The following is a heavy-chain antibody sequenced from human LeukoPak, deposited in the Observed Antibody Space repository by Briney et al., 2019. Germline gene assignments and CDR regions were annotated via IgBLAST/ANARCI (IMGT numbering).Heavy chain of an antibody. Sequence: KTSETLSLTCTVSGGSISSYYWSWIRQPPGKGLEWIGYIYYSGSTNYNPSLKSRVTISVDTSKNQFSLKLSSVTAADTAVYYCARCLVSEMATIRGYFDYWGQGTLVTVSS. CDR2: IYYSGST. CDR3: ARCLVSEMATIRGYFDY. V-gene: IGHV4-59*01. CDR1: GGSISSYY. J-gene: IGHJ4*02. D-gene: IGHD5-24*01.